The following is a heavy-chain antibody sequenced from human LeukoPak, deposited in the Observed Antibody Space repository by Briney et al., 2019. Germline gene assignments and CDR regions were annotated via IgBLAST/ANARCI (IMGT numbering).Heavy chain of an antibody. CDR2: IKQDGSEK. J-gene: IGHJ4*02. V-gene: IGHV3-7*01. Sequence: GGSLRLSCAASGFTFSSYWMSWVRQAPGKGLEGVANIKQDGSEKYYVDSVKGRFTISRDNAKNSLYLQMNSLRAEDTAVYYCARVEYDFWSGLDPRGAPDYWGQGTLVTVSS. CDR1: GFTFSSYW. CDR3: ARVEYDFWSGLDPRGAPDY. D-gene: IGHD3-3*01.